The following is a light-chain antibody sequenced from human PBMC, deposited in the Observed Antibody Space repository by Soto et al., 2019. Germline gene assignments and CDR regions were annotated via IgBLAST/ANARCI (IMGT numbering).Light chain of an antibody. Sequence: QSALTQPASVSGSPGQSITISCTGTITDVGSSNYVSWYKQHPGKAPKLMIYDVSNRPSGVSKRVSGSKSANTASLTISGLQAEDETDYYCSSYTTTSTWVFGGGTKLTVL. V-gene: IGLV2-14*01. CDR1: ITDVGSSNY. CDR2: DVS. J-gene: IGLJ2*01. CDR3: SSYTTTSTWV.